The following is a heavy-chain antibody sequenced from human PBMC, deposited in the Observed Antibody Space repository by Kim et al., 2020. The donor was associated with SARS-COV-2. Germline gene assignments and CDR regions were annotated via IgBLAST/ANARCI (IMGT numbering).Heavy chain of an antibody. V-gene: IGHV3-33*06. D-gene: IGHD3-10*01. Sequence: GGSLRLSCAASGFTFSNYGMHWVRQAPGKGLEWVAAIWPTGASEYYADSVEGRFTISRDNSKNTLFLQMNSLRVEDTAVYYCTKGTYVLQWVGEEYYFDHWGQGTLVTVSS. CDR1: GFTFSNYG. J-gene: IGHJ4*02. CDR3: TKGTYVLQWVGEEYYFDH. CDR2: IWPTGASE.